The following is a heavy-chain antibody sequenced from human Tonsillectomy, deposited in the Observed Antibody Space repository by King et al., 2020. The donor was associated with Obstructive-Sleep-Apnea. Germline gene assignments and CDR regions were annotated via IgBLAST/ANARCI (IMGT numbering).Heavy chain of an antibody. CDR1: GGSISGYY. CDR3: ARDNITQYHHYGLDV. CDR2: IYDSGST. V-gene: IGHV4-59*01. J-gene: IGHJ6*02. D-gene: IGHD1-14*01. Sequence: QLQESGPVLVKPSETLSLTCNVSGGSISGYYCNWIRQPPGKGLEWIGFIYDSGSTNYNPSLTSRVTISLDTSKNQLSLKLSSVTATDTAVYHCARDNITQYHHYGLDVWGPGTTVTVSS.